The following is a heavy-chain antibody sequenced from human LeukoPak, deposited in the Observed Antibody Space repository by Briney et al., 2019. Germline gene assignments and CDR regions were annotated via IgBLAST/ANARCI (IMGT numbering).Heavy chain of an antibody. Sequence: SETLSLTCTVSGGSISSYYWSWIRQPPGKGLEWIGYIYYSGSTNYNPSLKSRVTISVDTSKNQFSLKLSSVTAADTAVYYCARAPRYCSRTSCYRWFDPWGQGTLVTVSS. CDR1: GGSISSYY. V-gene: IGHV4-59*01. CDR2: IYYSGST. D-gene: IGHD2-2*01. CDR3: ARAPRYCSRTSCYRWFDP. J-gene: IGHJ5*02.